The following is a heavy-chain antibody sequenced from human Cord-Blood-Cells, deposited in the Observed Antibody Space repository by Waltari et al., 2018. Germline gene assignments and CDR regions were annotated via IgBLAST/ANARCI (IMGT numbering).Heavy chain of an antibody. V-gene: IGHV1-69*01. CDR2: NNPIFGTA. Sequence: QVQLVQSGAEVKKPGSSVKVSCKASGGTFSIYAISWVRQAPGQGLEWMGGNNPIFGTANDAQKCQGRVTITADESTSTAYMELSSLRSEDTAVYYCARHRIAAAPTQYFQHWGQGTLVTVSS. J-gene: IGHJ1*01. CDR1: GGTFSIYA. D-gene: IGHD6-13*01. CDR3: ARHRIAAAPTQYFQH.